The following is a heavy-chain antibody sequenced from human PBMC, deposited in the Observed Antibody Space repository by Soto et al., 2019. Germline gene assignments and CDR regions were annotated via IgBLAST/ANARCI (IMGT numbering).Heavy chain of an antibody. V-gene: IGHV3-23*01. D-gene: IGHD6-6*01. CDR1: GFTFSSYA. CDR3: AKRSSSSTFDY. CDR2: ISGSDDST. Sequence: EAQLLESGGGLVQPGESLRLSCAASGFTFSSYAMSWVRQAPGKGLEWVSVISGSDDSTYYADSVKGRFTISRDKSKNALYRQMNSLRAEDTSVYYCAKRSSSSTFDYWGQGTLVTVSS. J-gene: IGHJ4*02.